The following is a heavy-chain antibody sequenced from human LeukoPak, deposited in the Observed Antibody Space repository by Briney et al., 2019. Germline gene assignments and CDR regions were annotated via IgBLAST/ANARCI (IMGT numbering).Heavy chain of an antibody. CDR2: IIPIFGTA. D-gene: IGHD6-13*01. CDR3: ARAHTGYSSSWYGGY. Sequence: GASVKVSCKASGGTFSSYAISWVRQAPGQGLEWMGGIIPIFGTANYAQKFQGRVTITADESTSTAYMELSNLRSEDTAVYYCARAHTGYSSSWYGGYWGQGTLVTVSS. J-gene: IGHJ4*02. CDR1: GGTFSSYA. V-gene: IGHV1-69*13.